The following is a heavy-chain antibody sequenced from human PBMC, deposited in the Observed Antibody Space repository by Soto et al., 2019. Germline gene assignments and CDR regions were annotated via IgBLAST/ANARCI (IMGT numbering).Heavy chain of an antibody. CDR2: ISGSGGSA. D-gene: IGHD4-4*01. V-gene: IGHV3-23*01. Sequence: GGSLRLSCAASGFTFSSHAMSWVRQAPGKGLEWVSGISGSGGSAYYADFVKGRWSISRDNSKNTLFLQMNSLRAEDTAVYYCAKALHSVYCYGMEVWGRGTTVTVSS. CDR1: GFTFSSHA. CDR3: AKALHSVYCYGMEV. J-gene: IGHJ6*02.